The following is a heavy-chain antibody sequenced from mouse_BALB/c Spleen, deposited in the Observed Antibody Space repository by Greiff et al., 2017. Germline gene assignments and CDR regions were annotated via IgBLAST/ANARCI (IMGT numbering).Heavy chain of an antibody. CDR2: ISYSGST. J-gene: IGHJ1*01. CDR1: GDSITSGY. CDR3: ALISYYHPWYFDV. D-gene: IGHD1-1*01. Sequence: EVQLVESGPSLVKPSQTLSLTCSVTGDSITSGYWNWIRKFPGNKLEYMGYISYSGSTYYNPSLKSRISITRDTSKNQYYLQLNSVTTEDTATYYCALISYYHPWYFDVWGAGTTVTVSS. V-gene: IGHV3-8*02.